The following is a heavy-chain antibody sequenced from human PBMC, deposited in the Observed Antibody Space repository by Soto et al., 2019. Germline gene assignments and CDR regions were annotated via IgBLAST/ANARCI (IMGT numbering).Heavy chain of an antibody. J-gene: IGHJ2*01. V-gene: IGHV4-39*01. CDR2: IYYSGTT. Sequence: PSETLSLTCIVSGGSISSSSYYWGWIRQPPGKGLEWIGSIYYSGTTYYNPSLESRVTISIDTSKNQFSLKVSSLTAADTAVYYCAKTGPYDILPHWHFALWGRRTPVPVSS. CDR3: AKTGPYDILPHWHFAL. CDR1: GGSISSSSYY. D-gene: IGHD5-12*01.